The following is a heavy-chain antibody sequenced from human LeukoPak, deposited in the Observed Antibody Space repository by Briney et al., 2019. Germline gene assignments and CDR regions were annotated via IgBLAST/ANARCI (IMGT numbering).Heavy chain of an antibody. J-gene: IGHJ5*02. CDR2: ISGRGGST. Sequence: PGRSLRLSRAPSGFTFSMYATSSVRQAPGKGLGCLSAISGRGGSTYYAESVKGRFTISRDNSKNPLYLQMNSLRAEDTAVYYCAKDRGVIAAAGNWFDPWGQGTLVTVSS. CDR1: GFTFSMYA. V-gene: IGHV3-23*01. CDR3: AKDRGVIAAAGNWFDP. D-gene: IGHD6-13*01.